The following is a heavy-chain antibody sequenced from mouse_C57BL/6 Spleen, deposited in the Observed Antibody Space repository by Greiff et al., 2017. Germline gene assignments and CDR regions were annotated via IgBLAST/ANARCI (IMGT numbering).Heavy chain of an antibody. CDR2: IRLKSDNYAT. D-gene: IGHD2-5*01. Sequence: DVQLVESGGGLVQPGGSMKLSCVASGFTFSNYWMNWVRQSPEKGLEWVAQIRLKSDNYATHYAESVKGRFTISRDDSKSSVYLQMNNLRAEDTGIYYCTGPYYSNYPFDYWGQGTTLTVSS. J-gene: IGHJ2*01. CDR3: TGPYYSNYPFDY. CDR1: GFTFSNYW. V-gene: IGHV6-3*01.